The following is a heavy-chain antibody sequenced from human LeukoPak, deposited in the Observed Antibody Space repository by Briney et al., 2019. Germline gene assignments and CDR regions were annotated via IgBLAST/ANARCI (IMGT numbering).Heavy chain of an antibody. CDR3: AKDRDYYGSGGMDV. Sequence: GGSLRLSCAASGFTFNSYAMHLVRQAPGKGLEWVAVISYDGSNKYYGDSVKGRFTISRDTSKNTLSLQMNSLRAEDTAVYYCAKDRDYYGSGGMDVWGQGTTVTVTS. J-gene: IGHJ6*02. CDR2: ISYDGSNK. CDR1: GFTFNSYA. D-gene: IGHD3-10*01. V-gene: IGHV3-30*18.